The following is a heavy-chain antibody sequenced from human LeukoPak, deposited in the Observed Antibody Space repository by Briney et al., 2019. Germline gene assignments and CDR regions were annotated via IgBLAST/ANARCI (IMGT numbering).Heavy chain of an antibody. J-gene: IGHJ4*02. CDR1: GFTFSTYS. Sequence: TGGSLRPSCAASGFTFSTYSMNWVRQAPGKGLEWVSYISGSGSYIYYADSVKGRFTISRDNGKNSLYLQMNSLRAEDTAVYYCAMATDSYQFDYWGQGTLVTVSS. D-gene: IGHD5-24*01. CDR2: ISGSGSYI. CDR3: AMATDSYQFDY. V-gene: IGHV3-21*01.